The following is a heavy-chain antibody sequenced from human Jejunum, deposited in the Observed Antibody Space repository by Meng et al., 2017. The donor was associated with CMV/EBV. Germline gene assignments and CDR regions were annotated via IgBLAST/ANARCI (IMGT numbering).Heavy chain of an antibody. J-gene: IGHJ4*02. CDR3: ARAGAELTAHLDF. CDR2: ISAKDGYT. CDR1: GYAFTIFG. V-gene: IGHV1-18*01. D-gene: IGHD1-26*01. Sequence: QVSLVQSGGEVKKPGASVKVSCKASGYAFTIFGISWLRQAPGQGLEWMGWISAKDGYTKYAQQFHDRVTMTTDTSTSTAYMELRSLRSDDTAVYYCARAGAELTAHLDFWGQGTLVTVSS.